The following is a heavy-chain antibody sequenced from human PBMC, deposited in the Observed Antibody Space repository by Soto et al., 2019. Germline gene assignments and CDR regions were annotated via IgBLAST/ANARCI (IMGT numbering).Heavy chain of an antibody. Sequence: GASVKVSCKVSGYTLTELSMHWVRQAPGKGLEWMGGFDPEDGETIYAQKFQGRVTMTEDTSADTAYMELSSLRSEDTAVYYCAIPDPSLVGYQLLNKAFYYWGQGTLVTVSS. D-gene: IGHD2-2*01. CDR3: AIPDPSLVGYQLLNKAFYY. J-gene: IGHJ4*02. CDR2: FDPEDGET. V-gene: IGHV1-24*01. CDR1: GYTLTELS.